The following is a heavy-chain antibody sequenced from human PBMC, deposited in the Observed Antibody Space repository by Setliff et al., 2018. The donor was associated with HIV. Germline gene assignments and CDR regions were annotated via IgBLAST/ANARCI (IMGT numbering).Heavy chain of an antibody. V-gene: IGHV3-11*01. CDR1: GFTFSDYY. CDR2: ISSSGSTI. Sequence: GGSLRLSCAASGFTFSDYYMSWIRQASGKGLEWVSYISSSGSTIYYADSVKGRFTISRDNAKNSLYLQMNSLRAEDTAVYYCARETTVTSFDYWGQGTLVTVSS. J-gene: IGHJ4*02. D-gene: IGHD4-17*01. CDR3: ARETTVTSFDY.